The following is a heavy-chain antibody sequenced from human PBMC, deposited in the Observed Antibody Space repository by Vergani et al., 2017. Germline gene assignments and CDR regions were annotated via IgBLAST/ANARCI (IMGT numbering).Heavy chain of an antibody. J-gene: IGHJ3*02. CDR2: ISSSSSYI. D-gene: IGHD6-25*01. V-gene: IGHV3-21*05. CDR3: AKALESSDIRDAFDI. CDR1: GFTFSSYS. Sequence: EVQLVESGGGLVQPGGSLRLSCAASGFTFSSYSMNWVRQAPGKGLEWVSYISSSSSYIYYADSVKGRFTISRDNAKNSLYLQMNSLRAEDTALYYCAKALESSDIRDAFDIWGQGTMVTVSS.